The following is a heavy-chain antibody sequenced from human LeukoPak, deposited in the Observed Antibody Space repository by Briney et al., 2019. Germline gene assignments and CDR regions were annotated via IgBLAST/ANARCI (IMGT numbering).Heavy chain of an antibody. CDR1: GFTFSSYA. D-gene: IGHD2/OR15-2a*01. CDR3: ARGTFDGYFDY. CDR2: ISYDGSNK. Sequence: GGSLRLSCAASGFTFSSYAMHWVRKAPGKGLEWVAVISYDGSNKYYADSVKGRFTISRDNSKNTLYLQMNSLRAEDTAVYYCARGTFDGYFDYWGQGTLVTVSS. J-gene: IGHJ4*02. V-gene: IGHV3-30-3*01.